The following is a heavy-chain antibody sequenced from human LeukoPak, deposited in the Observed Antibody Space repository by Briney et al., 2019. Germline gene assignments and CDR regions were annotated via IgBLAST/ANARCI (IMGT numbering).Heavy chain of an antibody. J-gene: IGHJ4*02. Sequence: GGSLRLSCAASGFTFSSYPMNWVRQAPGKGLEWVSVISGSGGATFYGDSAQGRFTISRDNSRDTLYLQMSSLRAEDTTVYYCAKANWVSNADAVWWGQGPQVTVSS. CDR2: ISGSGGAT. V-gene: IGHV3-23*01. CDR1: GFTFSSYP. CDR3: AKANWVSNADAVW. D-gene: IGHD7-27*01.